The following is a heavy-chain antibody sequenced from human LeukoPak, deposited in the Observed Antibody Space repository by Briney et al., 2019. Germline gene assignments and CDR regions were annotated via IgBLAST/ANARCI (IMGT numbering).Heavy chain of an antibody. J-gene: IGHJ5*02. V-gene: IGHV3-30*18. CDR3: AKDALWFGELNWFDP. Sequence: GGSLRLSCAASGFTFSSYGMHWVRQAPGKGLEWVAVISYDGSNKYYADSVKGRFTISRDNSKNTLYLRMNSLRAEDTAVYYCAKDALWFGELNWFDPWGQGTLVTVSS. D-gene: IGHD3-10*01. CDR2: ISYDGSNK. CDR1: GFTFSSYG.